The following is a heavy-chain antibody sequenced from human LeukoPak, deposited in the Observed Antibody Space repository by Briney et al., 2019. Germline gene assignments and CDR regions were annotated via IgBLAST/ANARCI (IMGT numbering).Heavy chain of an antibody. J-gene: IGHJ4*02. CDR3: ARGNRLSGGNYFDY. CDR1: GGSISSYY. V-gene: IGHV4-59*01. D-gene: IGHD1-26*01. CDR2: IYYSGST. Sequence: SETLSLTCTVSGGSISSYYWSWIRQPPGKGLEWIGYIYYSGSTNYNPSLKSRVTISVDTSKNQFSLKLSSVTAADTAVCYCARGNRLSGGNYFDYWGQGTLVTVSS.